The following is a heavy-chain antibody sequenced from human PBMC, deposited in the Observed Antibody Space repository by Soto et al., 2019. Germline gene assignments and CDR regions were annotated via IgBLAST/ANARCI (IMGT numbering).Heavy chain of an antibody. J-gene: IGHJ6*02. V-gene: IGHV1-69*13. CDR1: GGTFSSYA. Sequence: VASVKVSCKASGGTFSSYAISWVRQAPGQGLEWMGGIIPIFGTANYAQKFKGRVTITADESTSTAYMELSSLRSEDTAVYYCAVPQDSGWRTRYYYGMDVWGQGTTVTVSS. CDR3: AVPQDSGWRTRYYYGMDV. CDR2: IIPIFGTA. D-gene: IGHD6-19*01.